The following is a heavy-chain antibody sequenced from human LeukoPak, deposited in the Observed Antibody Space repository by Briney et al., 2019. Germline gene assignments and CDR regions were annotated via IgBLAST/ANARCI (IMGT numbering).Heavy chain of an antibody. CDR1: GFTVSGST. V-gene: IGHV3-73*01. Sequence: GGSLTLSCAASGFTVSGSTMHWVRQASGKGLEWVGHIGLKTDSYATAYAASVKGRVTISRDDSRSTTYLQMNRLTTEDTAVYYCIGQNYYDSSGYSYPDYWGQGTLVTVSS. J-gene: IGHJ4*02. D-gene: IGHD3-22*01. CDR3: IGQNYYDSSGYSYPDY. CDR2: IGLKTDSYAT.